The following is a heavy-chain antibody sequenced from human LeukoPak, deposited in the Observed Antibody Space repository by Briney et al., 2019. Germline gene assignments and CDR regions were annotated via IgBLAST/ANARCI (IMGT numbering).Heavy chain of an antibody. CDR2: ISWNSGSI. D-gene: IGHD3-3*01. CDR3: AKTRFLEWFAHDY. J-gene: IGHJ4*02. CDR1: GFTFDDYA. Sequence: GGSLRLSCAASGFTFDDYAMHWVRQAPGKGLEWVSGISWNSGSIGYADSVKGRFTISRDNAKNSLYLQMNSLRAEDTAVYYCAKTRFLEWFAHDYWGQGTLVTVSS. V-gene: IGHV3-9*01.